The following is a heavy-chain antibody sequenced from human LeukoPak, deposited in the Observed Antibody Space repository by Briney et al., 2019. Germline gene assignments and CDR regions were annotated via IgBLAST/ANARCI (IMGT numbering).Heavy chain of an antibody. CDR2: VRSKTNNYAT. V-gene: IGHV3-73*01. CDR1: GFTFSGSA. Sequence: GGSLRLSCAASGFTFSGSAMHWVRQASGKGLEWVGRVRSKTNNYATEHAVSVKGRFSISRDDSKNTVYLQMNSLKTDDTAVYYCTRLRGERASGDYWGQGTLVTVSS. J-gene: IGHJ4*02. D-gene: IGHD2-15*01. CDR3: TRLRGERASGDY.